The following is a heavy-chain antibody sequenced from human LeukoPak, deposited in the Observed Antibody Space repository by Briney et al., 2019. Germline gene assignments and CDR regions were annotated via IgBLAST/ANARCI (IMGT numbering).Heavy chain of an antibody. J-gene: IGHJ4*02. CDR1: GYTLTELS. CDR2: FGPEDGET. CDR3: ATGLMITFGGVIARDY. V-gene: IGHV1-24*01. Sequence: GASVKVSCKVSGYTLTELSMHWVRQAPGKGLEWMGGFGPEDGETIYAQKFQGRVTMTEDTSTDAAYMELSSLRSEDTAVYYCATGLMITFGGVIARDYWGQGTLVTVSS. D-gene: IGHD3-16*02.